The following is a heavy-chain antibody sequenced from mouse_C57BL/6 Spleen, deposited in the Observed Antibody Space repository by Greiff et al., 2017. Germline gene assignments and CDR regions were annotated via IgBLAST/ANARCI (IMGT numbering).Heavy chain of an antibody. V-gene: IGHV1-69*01. CDR1: GYTFTSYW. J-gene: IGHJ1*03. CDR3: ARGFYYYGSSRYWYFDV. Sequence: VQLQQPGAELVMPGASVKLSCKASGYTFTSYWMHWVKQRPGQGLEWIGEIDPSDSYTNYNQKFKGKSTLTVDKSSSTAYMQLSSLTSEDSAVYYCARGFYYYGSSRYWYFDVWGTGTTVTVSS. CDR2: IDPSDSYT. D-gene: IGHD1-1*01.